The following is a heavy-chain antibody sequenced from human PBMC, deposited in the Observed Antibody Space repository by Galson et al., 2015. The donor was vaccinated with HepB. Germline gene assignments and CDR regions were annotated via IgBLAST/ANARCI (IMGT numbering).Heavy chain of an antibody. CDR2: ISAYNGNT. CDR1: GYTFTSYG. V-gene: IGHV1-18*01. CDR3: ARVDDSYGYLPFDY. Sequence: SVKVSCKASGYTFTSYGISWVRQAPGQGLEWMGWISAYNGNTNYAQKLQGRVTMTTDTSTSTAYMELRSLRSDDTAVYYCARVDDSYGYLPFDYWGQGTLVTVSS. J-gene: IGHJ4*02. D-gene: IGHD5-18*01.